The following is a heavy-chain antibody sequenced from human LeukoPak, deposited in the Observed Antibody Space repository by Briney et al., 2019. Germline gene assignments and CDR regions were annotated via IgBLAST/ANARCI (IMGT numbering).Heavy chain of an antibody. Sequence: ASVKVSCKASGYTFTSYYMHWVRQAPGRGLEWMGIINPSGGSTSYAQKFQGRVTMTRDTSTSTVYMELSSLRSEDTAVYYCARDFGETTSDYWGQGTLVTVSS. CDR2: INPSGGST. V-gene: IGHV1-46*01. J-gene: IGHJ4*02. CDR1: GYTFTSYY. D-gene: IGHD3-10*01. CDR3: ARDFGETTSDY.